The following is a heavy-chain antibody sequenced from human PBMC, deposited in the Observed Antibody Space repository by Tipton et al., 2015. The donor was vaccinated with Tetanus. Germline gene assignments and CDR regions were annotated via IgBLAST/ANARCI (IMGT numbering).Heavy chain of an antibody. V-gene: IGHV4-59*01. CDR3: ARDPSGGVRYFDY. CDR1: GGSISSYY. Sequence: LTCTVSGGSISSYYWSWIRQPPGKGLEWIGYIYYSGSTNYNPSLKSRVTISVDTSKNQFSLKLSSVTAADTAVYYCARDPSGGVRYFDYWGQGPLVTVSS. D-gene: IGHD2-8*01. J-gene: IGHJ4*02. CDR2: IYYSGST.